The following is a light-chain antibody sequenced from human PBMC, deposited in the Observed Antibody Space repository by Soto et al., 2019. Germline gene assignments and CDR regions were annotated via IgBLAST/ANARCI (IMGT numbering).Light chain of an antibody. Sequence: QSVLTQPASVSGSPGQSITVSCTGSRNDVGNYNLVSWYQQSPGKAPKLLIYEDSKRPSGVSNRFSGSKSGDTASLTISGLQTEDEADYYCCSYTGATTAYGFGTGTKVTVL. J-gene: IGLJ1*01. CDR1: RNDVGNYNL. CDR2: EDS. CDR3: CSYTGATTAYG. V-gene: IGLV2-23*01.